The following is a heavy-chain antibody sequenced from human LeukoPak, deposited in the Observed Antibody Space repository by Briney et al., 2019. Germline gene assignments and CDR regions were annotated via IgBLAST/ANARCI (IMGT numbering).Heavy chain of an antibody. J-gene: IGHJ5*02. CDR1: GYTFTGYY. D-gene: IGHD2-15*01. Sequence: ASVKVSCKASGYTFTGYYIHWVRQAPGQGLEWMGWINPNSGGTNYAQKFQGRVAMTRDTSISTAYMELSSLTSDDTAVYYCAREVVVAATPGWFDPWGQGTLVTVSS. V-gene: IGHV1-2*02. CDR3: AREVVVAATPGWFDP. CDR2: INPNSGGT.